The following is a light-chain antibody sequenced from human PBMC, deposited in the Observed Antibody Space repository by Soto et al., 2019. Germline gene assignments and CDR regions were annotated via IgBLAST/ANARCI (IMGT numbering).Light chain of an antibody. Sequence: VMTQSPATLSVSPGERVTISCRASLSISNNLAWYQQRPGQAPMLLIYSASTRATAIPARFSGSASGTEFTLTISSLQSEDFAVYYCQQYNEWPLTFGGGTKVETK. J-gene: IGKJ4*01. CDR2: SAS. V-gene: IGKV3-15*01. CDR1: LSISNN. CDR3: QQYNEWPLT.